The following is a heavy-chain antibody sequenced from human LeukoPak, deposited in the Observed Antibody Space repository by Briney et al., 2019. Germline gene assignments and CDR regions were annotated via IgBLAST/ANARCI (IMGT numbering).Heavy chain of an antibody. D-gene: IGHD2-2*01. Sequence: GGSLRLSCAASGFTFTTYGMSWVRQAPGKGLEWVSAIIVIGGSPYYADYVKGRFTISRDNAKDSLFLHMTNLRGEDTAVYYCGSSGGVIAPAANLKYYVDFWGEGTTVTVSS. CDR3: GSSGGVIAPAANLKYYVDF. V-gene: IGHV3-23*01. CDR2: IIVIGGSP. CDR1: GFTFTTYG. J-gene: IGHJ6*04.